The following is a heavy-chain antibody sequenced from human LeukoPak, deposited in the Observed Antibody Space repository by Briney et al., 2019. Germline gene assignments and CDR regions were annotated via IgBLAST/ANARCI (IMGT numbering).Heavy chain of an antibody. Sequence: GGSLRLSCTVSGFTVSSNSMSWVRQAPGKGLEWVANIKQDGSEKYYVDSVEGRFTISRDNAKNSLYLQMNSLRAEDTAVYYCARALSDDAFDIWGQGTMVTVSS. D-gene: IGHD3-16*02. CDR1: GFTVSSNS. V-gene: IGHV3-7*01. CDR3: ARALSDDAFDI. J-gene: IGHJ3*02. CDR2: IKQDGSEK.